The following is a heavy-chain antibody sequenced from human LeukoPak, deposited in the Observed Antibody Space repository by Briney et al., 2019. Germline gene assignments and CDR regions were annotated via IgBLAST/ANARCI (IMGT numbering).Heavy chain of an antibody. CDR3: ARAEYYYYYYGMDV. J-gene: IGHJ6*02. CDR2: IKQDGSEN. CDR1: GFTFSSYW. V-gene: IGHV3-7*01. Sequence: GGSLRLSCAASGFTFSSYWMSWVRQAPGKGLEWVANIKQDGSENYYVDSVKGRFTISRDNAKNSLYLQMNSLRAEDTAVYYCARAEYYYYYYGMDVWGQGTTVTVSS.